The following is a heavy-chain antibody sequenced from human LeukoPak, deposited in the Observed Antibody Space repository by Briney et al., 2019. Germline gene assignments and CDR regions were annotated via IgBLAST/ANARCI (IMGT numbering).Heavy chain of an antibody. D-gene: IGHD3-22*01. J-gene: IGHJ4*02. CDR3: ARVQYYYDSSGYLLPGYFDY. Sequence: SETLSLTCTVSGGSISSYYWSWIRQPPGKGLEWIGYIYYSGSTNYNPSLKSRVTISVDTSKNQFSLKLSSVTAADTAVYYRARVQYYYDSSGYLLPGYFDYWGQGTLVTVSS. CDR2: IYYSGST. CDR1: GGSISSYY. V-gene: IGHV4-59*01.